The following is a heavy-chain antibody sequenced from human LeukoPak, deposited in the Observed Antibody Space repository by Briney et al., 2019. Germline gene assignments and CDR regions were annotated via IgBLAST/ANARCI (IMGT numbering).Heavy chain of an antibody. CDR1: GDSVSSNSAA. Sequence: SQTLSLTCAISGDSVSSNSAAWNWIRQSPSRGLEWLGRTYYRSKWYNDYAVSVKSRITINPDTSKNQFSLQLNSVTPEDTAVYYCARDLPQSSSWYRHYYYMDVWGKGTTVTVSS. J-gene: IGHJ6*03. CDR2: TYYRSKWYN. V-gene: IGHV6-1*01. D-gene: IGHD6-13*01. CDR3: ARDLPQSSSWYRHYYYMDV.